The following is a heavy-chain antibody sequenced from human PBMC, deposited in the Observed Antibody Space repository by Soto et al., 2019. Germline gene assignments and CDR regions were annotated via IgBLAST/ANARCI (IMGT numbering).Heavy chain of an antibody. J-gene: IGHJ4*02. V-gene: IGHV1-69*13. CDR1: GGTFSSYA. CDR2: IIPIFGTA. Sequence: ASVKVSCKASGGTFSSYAISWVRQAPGQGLEWMGGIIPIFGTANYAQKFQGRVTITADESTSTAYMELSSLRSEDTAVYYCARESYGSGSYYNGPTDYWGQRTLVTVSS. CDR3: ARESYGSGSYYNGPTDY. D-gene: IGHD3-10*01.